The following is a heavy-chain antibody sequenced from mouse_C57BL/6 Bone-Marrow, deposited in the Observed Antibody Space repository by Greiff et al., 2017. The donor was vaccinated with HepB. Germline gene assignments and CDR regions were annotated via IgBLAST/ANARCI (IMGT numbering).Heavy chain of an antibody. CDR3: AKEVYGYDGAWFAY. V-gene: IGHV1-53*01. D-gene: IGHD2-2*01. CDR2: INPSNGGT. CDR1: GYTFTSYW. Sequence: QVQLQQPGTELVKPGASVKLSCKASGYTFTSYWMHWVKQRPGQGLEWIGNINPSNGGTNYNEKFKSKATLTVDKSSSTAYMQLNSLTSEDSAVYYCAKEVYGYDGAWFAYWGQGTLVTVSA. J-gene: IGHJ3*01.